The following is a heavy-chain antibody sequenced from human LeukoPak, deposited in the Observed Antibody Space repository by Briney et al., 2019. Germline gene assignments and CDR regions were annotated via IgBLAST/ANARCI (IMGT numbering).Heavy chain of an antibody. CDR3: AKANGISIFGVVHY. V-gene: IGHV3-23*01. D-gene: IGHD3-3*01. Sequence: PGGSLRLSCAASEFIFNFYAMTWVRQTPGKGLEWVSAISGSGNDTYYADSVKGQFTISRDNSKNTLYLQMNSLRAEDTAVYYCAKANGISIFGVVHYWGQGTLVTVSS. J-gene: IGHJ4*02. CDR2: ISGSGNDT. CDR1: EFIFNFYA.